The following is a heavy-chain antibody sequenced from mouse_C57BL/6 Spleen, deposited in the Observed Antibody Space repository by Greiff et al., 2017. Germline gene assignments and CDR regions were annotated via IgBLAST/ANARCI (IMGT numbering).Heavy chain of an antibody. D-gene: IGHD1-2*01. Sequence: LQQSGPELVKPGASVKISCKASGYAFSSSWMNWVKQRPGKGFEWIGRIYPGDGDTNYNGKFKGKATLTADKSSSTAYMQLSSLTSEDSAVYFCARDPYGVYAMDYWGQGTSATVSS. J-gene: IGHJ4*01. CDR2: IYPGDGDT. CDR3: ARDPYGVYAMDY. CDR1: GYAFSSSW. V-gene: IGHV1-82*01.